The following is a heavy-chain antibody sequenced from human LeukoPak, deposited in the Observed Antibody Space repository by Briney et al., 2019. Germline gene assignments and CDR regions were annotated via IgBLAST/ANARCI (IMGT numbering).Heavy chain of an antibody. CDR1: GYTLTNYY. Sequence: GASVKVSCKASGYTLTNYYMHWVRQTPGQGLEWMGIINPSGGSTNYAQKFQGRVTMTRDTSTSTVYMDLSSLRSEDTAVYYCARAPYYYGSESYLKQENKYYFESWGQGTLVTVSS. D-gene: IGHD3-10*01. V-gene: IGHV1-46*01. CDR2: INPSGGST. CDR3: ARAPYYYGSESYLKQENKYYFES. J-gene: IGHJ4*02.